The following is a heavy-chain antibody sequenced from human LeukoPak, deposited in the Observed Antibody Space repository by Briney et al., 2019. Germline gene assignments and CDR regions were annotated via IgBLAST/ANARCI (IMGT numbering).Heavy chain of an antibody. D-gene: IGHD3-10*01. V-gene: IGHV3-9*01. CDR3: AKDMGITMVRGVIGFDY. Sequence: GGSLRFSCAASGFTFDDYAMHWVRQAPGKGLEWVSGISWNSGSIGYADSVKGRFTISRDNAKNSLYLQMNSLRAEDTALYYCAKDMGITMVRGVIGFDYWGQGTLVTVSS. CDR2: ISWNSGSI. J-gene: IGHJ4*02. CDR1: GFTFDDYA.